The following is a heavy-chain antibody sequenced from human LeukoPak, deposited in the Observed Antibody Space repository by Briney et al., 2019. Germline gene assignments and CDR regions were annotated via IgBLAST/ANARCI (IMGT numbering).Heavy chain of an antibody. J-gene: IGHJ4*02. CDR3: ARDGAATSNLVYFDY. Sequence: ASVKVSCKASGYSLTTYYMHWVRQAPGQGLEWMAIINPSGGSTNYAQKFQGRVTMTRDTSTSTVYMELSSLRSEDTAVYYCARDGAATSNLVYFDYWGQGTLVTVSS. CDR2: INPSGGST. CDR1: GYSLTTYY. D-gene: IGHD1-26*01. V-gene: IGHV1-46*01.